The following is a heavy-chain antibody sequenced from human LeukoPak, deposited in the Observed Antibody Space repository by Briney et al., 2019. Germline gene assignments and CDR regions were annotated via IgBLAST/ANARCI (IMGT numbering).Heavy chain of an antibody. V-gene: IGHV4-34*12. D-gene: IGHD4-17*01. CDR2: LIHTGST. CDR3: ARKSPPTGDDHGDYGAFDI. Sequence: SGTLSLTCVVYVGSFSGYYWTWIRQPPGKGREWIGELIHTGSTNYNPSFKSRVTISVDTSKNQFSLKLSSVTAADTTVYYCARKSPPTGDDHGDYGAFDIWGQGTMVTVSS. J-gene: IGHJ3*02. CDR1: VGSFSGYY.